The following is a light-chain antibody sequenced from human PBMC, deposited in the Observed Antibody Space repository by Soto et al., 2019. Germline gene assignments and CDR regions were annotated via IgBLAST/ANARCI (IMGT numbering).Light chain of an antibody. CDR1: QSVSNY. CDR2: DAS. Sequence: EIVSTQSPGTLSLSPGERATLSCRASQSVSNYLAWYQQIPGQAPRLLIYDASSRATGIPTRFSGSGSGTDFTLTISSLESEDSAIYYCQQRSNWPPITFGQGTRLEIK. J-gene: IGKJ5*01. CDR3: QQRSNWPPIT. V-gene: IGKV3-11*01.